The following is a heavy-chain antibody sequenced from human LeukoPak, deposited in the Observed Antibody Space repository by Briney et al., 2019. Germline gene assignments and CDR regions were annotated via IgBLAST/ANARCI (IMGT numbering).Heavy chain of an antibody. CDR2: ISSSSCTI. CDR1: GFTFSSYS. Sequence: PGGSLRLSCAASGFTFSSYSMNWVRQAPGKGLEWVSYISSSSCTIYYADSVKGRFTIPRDNAKNSLYLQMNSLRADDTAVYYCARTEIWASYRSFDYWGQGTLVTVSS. V-gene: IGHV3-48*01. J-gene: IGHJ4*02. D-gene: IGHD3-16*02. CDR3: ARTEIWASYRSFDY.